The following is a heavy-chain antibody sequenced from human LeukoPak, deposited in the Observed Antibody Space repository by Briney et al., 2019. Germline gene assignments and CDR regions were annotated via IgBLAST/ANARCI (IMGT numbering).Heavy chain of an antibody. CDR3: AKVSGGGYDFDY. CDR1: GFTFSSYG. CDR2: ISYDGSNK. D-gene: IGHD5-12*01. J-gene: IGHJ4*02. V-gene: IGHV3-30*18. Sequence: GGSLRLSCAASGFTFSSYGMHWVRQAPGKGLEWVAVISYDGSNKYYADSVKGRFTISRDNSKNTLYLQMNRLRAGDTAVYYCAKVSGGGYDFDYWGQGTLVTVSS.